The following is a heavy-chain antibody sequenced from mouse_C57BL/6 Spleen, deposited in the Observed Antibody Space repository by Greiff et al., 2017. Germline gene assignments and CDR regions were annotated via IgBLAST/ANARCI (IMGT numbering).Heavy chain of an antibody. CDR2: ISYDGSN. D-gene: IGHD2-5*01. Sequence: EVKLQESGPGLVKPSQSLSLTCSVTGYSITSGYYWNWIRQFPGNKLEWMGYISYDGSNNYNPSLKYRISITRDTSMIQFFLKLNSVTTEDTATYYCAIAYYSNYFDYWGQGTTLTVSS. V-gene: IGHV3-6*01. CDR3: AIAYYSNYFDY. CDR1: GYSITSGYY. J-gene: IGHJ2*01.